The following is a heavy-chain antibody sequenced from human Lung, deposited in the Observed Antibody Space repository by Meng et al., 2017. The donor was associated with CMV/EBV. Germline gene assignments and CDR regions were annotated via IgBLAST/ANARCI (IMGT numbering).Heavy chain of an antibody. Sequence: GESXKISCTTSGFTFSAFSMNWVRQAPGKGLEWVSSISTTSTYIYYADSLKGRFTVSRDNAKNSLYLHMNSLRVEDTAVYYCAGFGVTITNGLDVWGQGTTVTVS. D-gene: IGHD3-3*01. CDR1: GFTFSAFS. CDR2: ISTTSTYI. CDR3: AGFGVTITNGLDV. V-gene: IGHV3-21*01. J-gene: IGHJ6*02.